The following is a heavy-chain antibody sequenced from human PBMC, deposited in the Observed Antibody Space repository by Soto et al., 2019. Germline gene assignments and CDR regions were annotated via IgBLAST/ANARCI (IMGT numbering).Heavy chain of an antibody. CDR3: ARRVSVTYYYYMDV. D-gene: IGHD2-21*01. CDR2: IYYSGST. V-gene: IGHV4-39*01. CDR1: GGSISSSSYY. Sequence: SETLSLTCTVSGGSISSSSYYWGWIRQPPGKGLEWIGSIYYSGSTYYNPSLKSRVTISVDTSKNQFSLKLSSVTAADTAVYYCARRVSVTYYYYMDVWGKGTTVTVSS. J-gene: IGHJ6*03.